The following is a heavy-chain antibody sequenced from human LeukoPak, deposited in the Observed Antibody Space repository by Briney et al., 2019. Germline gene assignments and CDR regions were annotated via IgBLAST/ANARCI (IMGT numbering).Heavy chain of an antibody. CDR2: IIPIFGTA. V-gene: IGHV1-69*13. J-gene: IGHJ4*02. CDR1: GGTFSSYA. D-gene: IGHD5-18*01. CDR3: ARDRVFHGDTAMVTTFDY. Sequence: EASVRVSCKASGGTFSSYAISWVRQAPGQGLEWMGGIIPIFGTANYAQKFQGRVTITADESTSTAYMELSSLRSEDTAVYYCARDRVFHGDTAMVTTFDYWGQGTLVTVSS.